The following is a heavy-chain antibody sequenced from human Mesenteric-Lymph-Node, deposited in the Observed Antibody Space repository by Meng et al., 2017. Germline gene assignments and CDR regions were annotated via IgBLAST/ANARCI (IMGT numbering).Heavy chain of an antibody. D-gene: IGHD3-10*01. CDR3: AKESSITMVRGVEYYYYGMDV. J-gene: IGHJ6*02. CDR2: ISGSGGST. Sequence: GDSLKISCAASGFTFSSYAMSWVRQAPGKGLEWVSAISGSGGSTYYADSVKGRFTISRDNSKNTLYLQMNSLRAEDTAVYYCAKESSITMVRGVEYYYYGMDVWGQGTTVTVSS. V-gene: IGHV3-23*01. CDR1: GFTFSSYA.